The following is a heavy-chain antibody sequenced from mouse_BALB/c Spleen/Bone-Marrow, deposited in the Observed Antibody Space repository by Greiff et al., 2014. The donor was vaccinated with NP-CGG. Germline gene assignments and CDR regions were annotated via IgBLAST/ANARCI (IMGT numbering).Heavy chain of an antibody. Sequence: QVQLQQPGPELVKPGASVRISCKASGYTFTSYYIHWVKQRPGQGLEWIGWIYPGNVNTKYNEKFKGKATLTADKSSSTAYMQLSSLTSEDSAVYFCARDYYGSSSFAYWGQGTLVTVSA. D-gene: IGHD1-1*01. CDR2: IYPGNVNT. CDR3: ARDYYGSSSFAY. J-gene: IGHJ3*01. V-gene: IGHV1S56*01. CDR1: GYTFTSYY.